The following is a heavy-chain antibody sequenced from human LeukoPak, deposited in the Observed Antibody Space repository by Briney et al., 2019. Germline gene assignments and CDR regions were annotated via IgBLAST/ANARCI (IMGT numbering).Heavy chain of an antibody. CDR1: GFTFRDYD. CDR3: IRGGIRVSGIDAFDI. Sequence: GGSLRLPCAASGFTFRDYDMHWVRQVPERGLEWVSAIGIRDDTHYPDSVKGRFTISRENAKNSLYLQMNTLRDGDTAMYYRIRGGIRVSGIDAFDIWGQGTMVTVPS. V-gene: IGHV3-13*01. J-gene: IGHJ3*02. D-gene: IGHD5/OR15-5a*01. CDR2: IGIRDDT.